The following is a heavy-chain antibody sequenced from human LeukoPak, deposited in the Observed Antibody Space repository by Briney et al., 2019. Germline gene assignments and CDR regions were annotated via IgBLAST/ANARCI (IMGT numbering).Heavy chain of an antibody. V-gene: IGHV4-59*08. D-gene: IGHD3-16*02. CDR3: ARTGMTTFGGATVQEFDP. Sequence: SETLSLTCTVSGGSISSYYWSCIRQPPGKGLEWIGYIYYSGSTNYNPSLKSRVTISVDTSKNQFSLKLSSVTAADTAVYYCARTGMTTFGGATVQEFDPWGQGTLVTVSS. CDR2: IYYSGST. CDR1: GGSISSYY. J-gene: IGHJ5*02.